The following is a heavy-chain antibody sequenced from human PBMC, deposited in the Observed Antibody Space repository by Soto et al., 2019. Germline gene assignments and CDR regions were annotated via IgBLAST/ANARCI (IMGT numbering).Heavy chain of an antibody. V-gene: IGHV1-18*01. Sequence: QVQLVQSGAEVKTPGASVKVSCRASGYTFMSYGIHWVRQAPGQGLEWMGWISVYKGTTNYAQKLQDRVTMTTATSTSTAYGGLRGLRFDDTAGYFCARDLTVYAIGGDDWFDPWFHGTLVTVSS. J-gene: IGHJ5*02. CDR3: ARDLTVYAIGGDDWFDP. CDR1: GYTFMSYG. CDR2: ISVYKGTT. D-gene: IGHD2-8*01.